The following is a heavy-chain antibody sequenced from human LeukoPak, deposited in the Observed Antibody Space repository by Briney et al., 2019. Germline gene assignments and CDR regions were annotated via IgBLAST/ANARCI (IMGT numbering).Heavy chain of an antibody. D-gene: IGHD4-23*01. CDR3: ARLRSVVTPSPLDY. V-gene: IGHV3-48*02. Sequence: GGSLRLSCAASGFTFSSYSMNWARQAPGKGLEWVSYISSSSSTIYYADSVKGRFTISRDNAKNSLYLQMNSLRDEDTAVYYCARLRSVVTPSPLDYWGQGTLVTVSS. J-gene: IGHJ4*02. CDR1: GFTFSSYS. CDR2: ISSSSSTI.